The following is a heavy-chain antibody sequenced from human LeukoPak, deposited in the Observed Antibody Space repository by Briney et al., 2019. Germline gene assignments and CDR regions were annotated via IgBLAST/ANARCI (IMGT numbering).Heavy chain of an antibody. CDR1: GFTFSSYW. CDR3: ARDYSSGWYDY. CDR2: IKQDGSEK. V-gene: IGHV3-7*03. J-gene: IGHJ4*02. D-gene: IGHD6-19*01. Sequence: GGSLRLSCAASGFTFSSYWMTWVRQAPGKGLEWVANIKQDGSEKYYVDSVKGRFTISRDNAKNSLYLQMNSLRAEDTAVYYCARDYSSGWYDYWGQGTLVTVSS.